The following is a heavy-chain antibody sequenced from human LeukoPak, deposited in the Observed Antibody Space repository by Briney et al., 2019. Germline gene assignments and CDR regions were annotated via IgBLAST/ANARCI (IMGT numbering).Heavy chain of an antibody. CDR3: ARASSGWYNWFDP. J-gene: IGHJ5*02. Sequence: PSETLSLTCTVSGGSISSYYWSWIRQSPGKRLEWIGYIYYSGSTNFSPSLKSRVTISVDTSKNQFSLKLSSVTAADTAVYYCARASSGWYNWFDPWGQGTLVTVSS. CDR1: GGSISSYY. CDR2: IYYSGST. V-gene: IGHV4-59*01. D-gene: IGHD6-19*01.